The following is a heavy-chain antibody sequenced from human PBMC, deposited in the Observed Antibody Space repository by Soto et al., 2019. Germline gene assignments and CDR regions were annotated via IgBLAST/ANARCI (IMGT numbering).Heavy chain of an antibody. D-gene: IGHD3-22*01. Sequence: SVKVSCKASGGTFSSYAISWVRQAPGQGLEWMGGIIPIFGTANYAQKFQGRVTITADESTSTAYMELSSLRSEDAAVYYCARDSGDYYDSSGYYYPFEYWGHGPLVTVCS. CDR1: GGTFSSYA. J-gene: IGHJ4*01. CDR3: ARDSGDYYDSSGYYYPFEY. V-gene: IGHV1-69*13. CDR2: IIPIFGTA.